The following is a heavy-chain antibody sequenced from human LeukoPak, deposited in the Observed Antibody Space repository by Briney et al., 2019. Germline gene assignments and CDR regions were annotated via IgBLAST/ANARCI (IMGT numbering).Heavy chain of an antibody. J-gene: IGHJ2*01. CDR1: GGSISSYY. Sequence: PSETLSLTCTVSGGSISSYYWSWIRQPPGKGLEWIGYIYYRGSTNYNPSLKSRVTISVDTSKNQFSLKLSSVTAADTAVYYCAMGHYYWYFDLWGRGTLVTVSS. V-gene: IGHV4-59*08. CDR3: AMGHYYWYFDL. D-gene: IGHD3-16*01. CDR2: IYYRGST.